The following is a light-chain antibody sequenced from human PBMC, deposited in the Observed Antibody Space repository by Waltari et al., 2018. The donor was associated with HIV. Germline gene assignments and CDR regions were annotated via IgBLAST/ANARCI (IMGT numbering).Light chain of an antibody. CDR1: SSNIGRNY. J-gene: IGLJ1*01. CDR2: RNN. Sequence: QSVLTQPPSASGTPGQRVNISCSGSSSNIGRNYASWYQQLPGTAPKLLIYRNNERPSGVPDRFSGSKSGTSASLAISGLRSEDEADYYCAAWDDSLSGLYVFGTGTKVTVL. V-gene: IGLV1-47*01. CDR3: AAWDDSLSGLYV.